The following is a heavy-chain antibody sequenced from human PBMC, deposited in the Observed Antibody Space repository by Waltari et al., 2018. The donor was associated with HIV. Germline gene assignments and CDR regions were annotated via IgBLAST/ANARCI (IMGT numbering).Heavy chain of an antibody. J-gene: IGHJ3*02. Sequence: QVQLVESGGGVVQPGRSLRLSCAASRFTLRSYTMHWVRQAPGKGLGWVALITWDGKENHADSVKGRFTVSRDDSRNILHLQMNSLRPEDTAVYYCARDGKSGSVDGFDIWGQGAMVTVSS. CDR2: ITWDGKE. D-gene: IGHD1-1*01. CDR3: ARDGKSGSVDGFDI. V-gene: IGHV3-30*04. CDR1: RFTLRSYT.